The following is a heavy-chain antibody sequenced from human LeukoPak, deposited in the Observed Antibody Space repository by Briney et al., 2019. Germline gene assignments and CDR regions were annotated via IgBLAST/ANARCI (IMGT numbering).Heavy chain of an antibody. Sequence: SETLSLTWAVYGGSFSGYYWSWIRQPPGKGLEWSWEINHIVSTNYNPSLKSRVTISVDTSKNRFSLKLSYVTAAATAVYYCARGSIVYFDWLSNNWLDHWGQGTLVTVSS. CDR3: ARGSIVYFDWLSNNWLDH. CDR1: GGSFSGYY. J-gene: IGHJ5*02. V-gene: IGHV4-34*01. D-gene: IGHD3-9*01. CDR2: INHIVST.